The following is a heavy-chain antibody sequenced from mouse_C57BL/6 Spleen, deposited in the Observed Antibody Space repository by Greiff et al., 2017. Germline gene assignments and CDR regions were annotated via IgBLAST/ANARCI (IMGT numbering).Heavy chain of an antibody. CDR2: INPNNGGT. V-gene: IGHV1-18*01. CDR1: GYTFTDYN. J-gene: IGHJ1*03. CDR3: ARYYYGSSLYWYFDV. Sequence: EVQLQQSGPELVKPGASVKIPCKASGYTFTDYNMDWVKQSHGKSLEWIGDINPNNGGTIYNQKFKGKATLTVDKSSSTAYMELRSLTSEDTAVYYCARYYYGSSLYWYFDVWGKGTPVTVSA. D-gene: IGHD1-1*01.